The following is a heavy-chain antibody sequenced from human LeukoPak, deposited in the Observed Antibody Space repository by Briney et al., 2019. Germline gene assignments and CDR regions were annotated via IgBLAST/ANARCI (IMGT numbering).Heavy chain of an antibody. Sequence: GGSLRLSCVVSGFTFSSYGMHWVRQAPGKGLEWVAVVWFDGSNEYYADSVKGRFTISRDNLKNTLHLQMNSLRSEDTAVYYCARDVNWDYFDYWGQGVLVTVSS. CDR2: VWFDGSNE. CDR1: GFTFSSYG. J-gene: IGHJ4*02. CDR3: ARDVNWDYFDY. D-gene: IGHD7-27*01. V-gene: IGHV3-33*01.